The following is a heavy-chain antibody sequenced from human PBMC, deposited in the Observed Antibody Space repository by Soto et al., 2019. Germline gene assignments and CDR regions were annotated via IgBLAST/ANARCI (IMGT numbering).Heavy chain of an antibody. CDR2: IDTSGST. D-gene: IGHD1-26*01. Sequence: SETLSLPCTVSGGSISNYYCNWIRQPAGKGLEWIGRIDTSGSTNYNPSLKSRVTMSVDTSKQEFSLKLSSMTAADTAVYYCARDMHAGFTHYFDPWGQGTLVTVSS. CDR1: GGSISNYY. V-gene: IGHV4-4*07. J-gene: IGHJ5*02. CDR3: ARDMHAGFTHYFDP.